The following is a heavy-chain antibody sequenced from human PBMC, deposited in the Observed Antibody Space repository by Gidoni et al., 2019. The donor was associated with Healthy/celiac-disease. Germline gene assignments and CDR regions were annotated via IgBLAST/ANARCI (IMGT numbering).Heavy chain of an antibody. Sequence: EVQLVESGGGLVKPGGSLRLSCAASGFTFSSYSMNWVRQAPGKGLEWVSSISSSSSYIYYADSVKGRFTISRDNAKNSLYLQMNSLRAEDTAVYYCARGNGDYGRGYYYYYYMDVWGKGTTVTVSS. CDR1: GFTFSSYS. CDR2: ISSSSSYI. D-gene: IGHD4-17*01. J-gene: IGHJ6*03. CDR3: ARGNGDYGRGYYYYYYMDV. V-gene: IGHV3-21*01.